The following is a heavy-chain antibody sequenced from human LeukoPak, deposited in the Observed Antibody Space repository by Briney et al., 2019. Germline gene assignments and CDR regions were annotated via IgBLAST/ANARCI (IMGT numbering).Heavy chain of an antibody. V-gene: IGHV3-23*01. CDR1: GFTFSSYA. J-gene: IGHJ4*02. CDR2: ISGSGGST. Sequence: GGSLRLSCAASGFTFSSYAMSWVRQAPGKGLEWVSAISGSGGSTYYADSVKGRFTISRDNAKNTLFLQMNSLRAEDTAVYYCVRDGVGAPPFDYWGQGALVTVSS. D-gene: IGHD1-26*01. CDR3: VRDGVGAPPFDY.